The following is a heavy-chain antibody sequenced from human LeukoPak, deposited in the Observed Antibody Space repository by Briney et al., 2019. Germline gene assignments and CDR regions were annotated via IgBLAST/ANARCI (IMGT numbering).Heavy chain of an antibody. CDR2: IYYSGST. Sequence: SETLSLTCSVSGVSISSYYWSWIRQPPGKGLEWSGYIYYSGSTKYNPSLKSRVTLSVDKSKNQFSLKLRSVTAGDTAVYYCGRSNWGLVAFDIWGHGPMVTVSS. CDR3: GRSNWGLVAFDI. D-gene: IGHD7-27*01. V-gene: IGHV4-59*01. CDR1: GVSISSYY. J-gene: IGHJ3*02.